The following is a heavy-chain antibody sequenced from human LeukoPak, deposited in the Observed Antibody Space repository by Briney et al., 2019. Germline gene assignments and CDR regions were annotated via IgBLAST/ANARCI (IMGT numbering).Heavy chain of an antibody. CDR3: AKDRETTASGTFDY. CDR2: ISDDGRNK. Sequence: GRSLRLSCAASGFSFNNYDMHYVRQAPGKGLEWVAVISDDGRNKNYADSVKGRFTISRDNSNNTLYLQMNSLRAEDTGVYYCAKDRETTASGTFDYWGQGTLVTVSS. CDR1: GFSFNNYD. J-gene: IGHJ4*02. D-gene: IGHD6-13*01. V-gene: IGHV3-30*18.